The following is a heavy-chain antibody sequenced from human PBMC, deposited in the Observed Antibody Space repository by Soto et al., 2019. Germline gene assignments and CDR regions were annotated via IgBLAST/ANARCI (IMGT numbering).Heavy chain of an antibody. CDR2: INHSGST. CDR1: GGSFSGYY. V-gene: IGHV4-34*01. CDR3: ARGRCLRDGYSHYFDY. J-gene: IGHJ4*02. Sequence: PSETLSLTCAVDGGSFSGYYWSWIRQPPGKGLEWIGEINHSGSTNYNPSLKSRVTISVDTSKNQFSLKLSSVTAADTAVYYCARGRCLRDGYSHYFDYWGQGTLVTVSS. D-gene: IGHD4-4*01.